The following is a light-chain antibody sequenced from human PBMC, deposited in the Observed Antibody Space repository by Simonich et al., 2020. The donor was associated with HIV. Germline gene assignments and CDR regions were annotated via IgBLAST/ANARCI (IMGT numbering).Light chain of an antibody. CDR2: WAA. J-gene: IGKJ2*01. CDR3: QQYYNTPH. Sequence: DIVMTQSPDSLAVSLGERATINCKSSQNGLYSSNNKYYLRWYQQKPGQPPKLLIYWAATRESGVPDRFSGSGSGTDFNLTISSLQAEDVAVYYCQQYYNTPHFGQGTKLEIK. CDR1: QNGLYSSNNKYY. V-gene: IGKV4-1*01.